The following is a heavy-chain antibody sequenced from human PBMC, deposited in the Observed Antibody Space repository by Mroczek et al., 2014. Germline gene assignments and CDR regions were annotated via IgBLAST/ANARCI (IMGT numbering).Heavy chain of an antibody. CDR1: GYTFTSYG. D-gene: IGHD3-22*01. V-gene: IGHV1-18*01. CDR2: ISAYNGNT. J-gene: IGHJ4*02. Sequence: QVQLVESGAEVKKPGASVKVSCKASGYTFTSYGISWVRQAPGQGLEWMGWISAYNGNTNYAQKLQGRVTMTTDTSTSTAYMELRSLRSDDTAVYYCARGAYYYDSSGYLGGLYYFDYVGEGTLVTVS. CDR3: ARGAYYYDSSGYLGGLYYFDY.